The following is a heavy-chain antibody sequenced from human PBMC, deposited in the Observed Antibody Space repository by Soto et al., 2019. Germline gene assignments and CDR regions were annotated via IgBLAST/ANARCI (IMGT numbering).Heavy chain of an antibody. D-gene: IGHD1-26*01. CDR3: AKDGASYYSFGLDV. CDR1: GFTFSTYG. CDR2: ISYDGSNE. Sequence: QVQLVESGGGVVQPGRSLRLSCAASGFTFSTYGMHWVRQVPGKGLEWVAIISYDGSNENYVDSVKGRFTISRDYSNHALFLQMNSLSTDDTDGYYFAKDGASYYSFGLDVWGQGTTGTVSS. V-gene: IGHV3-30*18. J-gene: IGHJ6*02.